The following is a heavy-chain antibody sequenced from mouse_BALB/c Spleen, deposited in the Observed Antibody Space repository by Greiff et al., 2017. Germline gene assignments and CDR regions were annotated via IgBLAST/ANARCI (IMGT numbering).Heavy chain of an antibody. J-gene: IGHJ3*01. CDR3: TRDYYGAY. V-gene: IGHV1-69*02. CDR1: GYTFTSYW. D-gene: IGHD1-1*01. CDR2: IYPSDSYT. Sequence: VQLQQPGAELVRPGASVKLSCKASGYTFTSYWINWVKQRPGQGLEWIGNIYPSDSYTNYNQKFKDKATLTVDKSSSTAYMQLSSPTSEDSAVYYCTRDYYGAYWGQGTLVTVSA.